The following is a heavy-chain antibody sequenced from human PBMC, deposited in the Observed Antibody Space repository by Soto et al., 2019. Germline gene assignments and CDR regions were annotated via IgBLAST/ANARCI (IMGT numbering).Heavy chain of an antibody. Sequence: GGSLRLSCAASGFTFSSYAMHWVRQAPGKGLEYVSAISSNGGSTYYANSVKGRFTISRDNSKNTLYLQMGSLRAEDMAVYYCARGARYYGSGSYYQIWGQGTMVTVSS. CDR1: GFTFSSYA. V-gene: IGHV3-64*01. J-gene: IGHJ3*02. CDR3: ARGARYYGSGSYYQI. D-gene: IGHD3-10*01. CDR2: ISSNGGST.